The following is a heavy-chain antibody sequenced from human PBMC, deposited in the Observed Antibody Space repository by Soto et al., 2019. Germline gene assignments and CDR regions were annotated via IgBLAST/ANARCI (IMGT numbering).Heavy chain of an antibody. V-gene: IGHV4-30-2*01. CDR2: VSHSGTA. Sequence: TLSLTCAVSGGSIDSGAYSLSWIRQPPGKGLEWIGYVSHSGTAYSIPSLNGRLSLSVDSSQTQFSLKLTSVTAADSAVYYCARIHWTQSSLDYWGRGILVTVSS. CDR1: GGSIDSGAYS. CDR3: ARIHWTQSSLDY. D-gene: IGHD6-19*01. J-gene: IGHJ4*02.